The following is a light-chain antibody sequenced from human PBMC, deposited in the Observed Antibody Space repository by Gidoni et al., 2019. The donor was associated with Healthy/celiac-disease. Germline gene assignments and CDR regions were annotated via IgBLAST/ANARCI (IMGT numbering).Light chain of an antibody. CDR2: LGS. CDR3: MQALQTPT. J-gene: IGKJ4*01. V-gene: IGKV2-28*01. CDR1: QSLLHSNGDSY. Sequence: TVMTQSLLSLPVTPGEPASISCRSSQSLLHSNGDSYLDWYLQKPGQSPQLLIYLGSNRASGVPDRFSGSGSGTDFTLKISRVEAEDVGVYYCMQALQTPTFGGGAKVQIK.